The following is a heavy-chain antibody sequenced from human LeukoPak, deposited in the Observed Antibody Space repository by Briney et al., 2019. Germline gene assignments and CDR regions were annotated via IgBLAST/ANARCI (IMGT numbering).Heavy chain of an antibody. CDR2: IWYDGTNK. CDR3: ARERTIWAGFPLDF. V-gene: IGHV3-33*01. D-gene: IGHD3/OR15-3a*01. CDR1: GFTFSNYG. Sequence: GGSLRLSCAASGFTFSNYGMHWVRQAPGKGLEWVAVIWYDGTNKYYADSVKGRFTISRDTSKNILYLQMDSLRDEDTAVYHCARERTIWAGFPLDFWGQGSLVTVTS. J-gene: IGHJ4*02.